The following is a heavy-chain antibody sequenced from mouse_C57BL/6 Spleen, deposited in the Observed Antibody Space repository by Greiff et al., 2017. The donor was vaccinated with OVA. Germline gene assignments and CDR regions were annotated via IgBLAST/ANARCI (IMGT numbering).Heavy chain of an antibody. V-gene: IGHV5-4*03. D-gene: IGHD2-1*01. CDR1: GFTFSSYA. CDR3: ARGRGYGNFFDY. CDR2: ISDGGSYT. Sequence: EVKLVESGGGLVKPGGSLKLSCAASGFTFSSYAMSWVRQTPEKRLEWVATISDGGSYTYYPDNVKGRFTISRDNAKNNLYLQMSHLKSEDTAMYYCARGRGYGNFFDYWGQGTTLTVSS. J-gene: IGHJ2*01.